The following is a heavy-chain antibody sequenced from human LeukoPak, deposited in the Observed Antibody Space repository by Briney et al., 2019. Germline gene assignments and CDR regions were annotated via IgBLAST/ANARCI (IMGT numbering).Heavy chain of an antibody. Sequence: GASVKVSCKASGGTFSSYAISWVRQAPGQGLEWMGRIIPILGIANYAQKFQGRVTITADKSTSTAYMELSSLRPEDTAVYYCARGPLEYYDFWSGYYSYGMDVWGQGTTVTVSS. CDR3: ARGPLEYYDFWSGYYSYGMDV. CDR1: GGTFSSYA. J-gene: IGHJ6*02. V-gene: IGHV1-69*04. CDR2: IIPILGIA. D-gene: IGHD3-3*01.